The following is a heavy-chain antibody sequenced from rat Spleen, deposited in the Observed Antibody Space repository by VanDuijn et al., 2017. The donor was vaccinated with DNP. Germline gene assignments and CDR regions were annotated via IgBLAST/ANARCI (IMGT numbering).Heavy chain of an antibody. D-gene: IGHD1-11*01. CDR3: ARLHYGLDY. J-gene: IGHJ2*01. CDR2: INSAGSI. CDR1: GYSITSCCR. Sequence: VQLQESGPGLVEPSQSLSLTCSVTGYSITSCCRWTWIRKFPGHKLEWMGYINSAGSIEYNPSLKSQISITRDTSKNQFFLQVNSVTTEDTATYYCARLHYGLDYWGQGVMVTVSS. V-gene: IGHV3-3*01.